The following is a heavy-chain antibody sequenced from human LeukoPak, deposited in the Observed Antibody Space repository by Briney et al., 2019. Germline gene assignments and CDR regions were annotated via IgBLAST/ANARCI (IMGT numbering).Heavy chain of an antibody. CDR1: GFTLSSYT. D-gene: IGHD1-1*01. CDR3: VRDLHWNSVDY. V-gene: IGHV3-21*01. CDR2: ISSSSSNI. Sequence: PGGSLRLSCAASGFTLSSYTMNWVRQAPGKGLEWISSISSSSSNIFYADSVKGRFTISRDNAKSTMYLQMNGLRAEDTGVYFCVRDLHWNSVDYWGQGTLVTVSS. J-gene: IGHJ4*02.